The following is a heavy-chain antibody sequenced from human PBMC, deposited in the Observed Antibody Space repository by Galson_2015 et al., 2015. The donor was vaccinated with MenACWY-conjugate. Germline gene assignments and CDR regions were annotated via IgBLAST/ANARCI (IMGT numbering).Heavy chain of an antibody. CDR3: ARDNNWSFDP. J-gene: IGHJ5*02. CDR2: IKADGSFS. Sequence: SLRLSCAASGFTFNNYWMHWVRQPPGKGLEWISYIKADGSFSNYADSVKGRFTISTDNAKNMVYLQMDGLGDEDTAVYFCARDNNWSFDPWGQGTLLTVSS. V-gene: IGHV3-74*01. CDR1: GFTFNNYW. D-gene: IGHD1-1*01.